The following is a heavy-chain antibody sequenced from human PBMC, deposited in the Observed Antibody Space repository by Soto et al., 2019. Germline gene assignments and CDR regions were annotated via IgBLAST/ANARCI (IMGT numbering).Heavy chain of an antibody. J-gene: IGHJ4*02. CDR3: ARAYYGPEKYFDL. D-gene: IGHD3-10*01. V-gene: IGHV5-51*01. CDR2: IYPGGSET. Sequence: GESLKISCRTSGYRFTNYWMAWVRQMPGEGLEWMGIIYPGGSETRYSPSFQGKITVSADNSITTAYLEWSSLEASDTAIYYCARAYYGPEKYFDLWGQGTLVTVSS. CDR1: GYRFTNYW.